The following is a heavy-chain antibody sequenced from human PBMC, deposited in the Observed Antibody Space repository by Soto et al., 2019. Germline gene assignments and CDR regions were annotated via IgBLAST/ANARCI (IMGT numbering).Heavy chain of an antibody. D-gene: IGHD1-26*01. CDR2: ISYDGSNK. CDR3: ARVDVYSGSYYGAFDI. V-gene: IGHV3-30-3*01. J-gene: IGHJ3*02. CDR1: GFTFSSYA. Sequence: GGSLRLSCAASGFTFSSYAMHWVRQAPGKGLEWVAVISYDGSNKYYADSVKGRFTISRDNSKNTLYLQMNSLRAEDTAVYYCARVDVYSGSYYGAFDIWGQGTMVTVSS.